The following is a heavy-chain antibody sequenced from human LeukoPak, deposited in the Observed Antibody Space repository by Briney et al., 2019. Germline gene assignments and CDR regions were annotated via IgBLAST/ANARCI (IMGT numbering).Heavy chain of an antibody. Sequence: ASVKVSCKASGGTFSSYAISWVRQAPGQGLEWMGRIIPILGIANYAQKFQGRVTITADKSTSTAYMELSSLRSEDTAVYYCARGTSGPYDSSGYYYLGYWGQGTLVTVSS. CDR1: GGTFSSYA. D-gene: IGHD3-22*01. CDR3: ARGTSGPYDSSGYYYLGY. V-gene: IGHV1-69*04. J-gene: IGHJ4*02. CDR2: IIPILGIA.